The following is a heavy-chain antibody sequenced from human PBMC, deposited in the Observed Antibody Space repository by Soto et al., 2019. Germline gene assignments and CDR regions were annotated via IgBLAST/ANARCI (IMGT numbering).Heavy chain of an antibody. J-gene: IGHJ4*02. Sequence: SETLSLTCIVSGDSISTFYWSWIRQPPGKGLEWIGNVFDSGSTNYNPSLKSRVTISAETSKNHISLTLRSVTAADTAVYYCARARSSWKTWEYWGQGTLVTVSS. CDR2: VFDSGST. CDR3: ARARSSWKTWEY. CDR1: GDSISTFY. D-gene: IGHD2-2*01. V-gene: IGHV4-59*01.